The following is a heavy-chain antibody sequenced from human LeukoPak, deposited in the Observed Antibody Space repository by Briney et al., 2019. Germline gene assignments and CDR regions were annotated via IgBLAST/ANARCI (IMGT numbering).Heavy chain of an antibody. CDR3: ATAGNYRFDY. CDR1: GFIFSSTW. D-gene: IGHD1-7*01. CDR2: INNDGSTI. Sequence: PGGSLRLSCAGSGFIFSSTWMHWVRQAPGEGLVWVSRINNDGSTINYADSVKGRLTISRDNAKNTLYLQMNSLRVEDTALYFCATAGNYRFDYWGQGTLVTVSS. J-gene: IGHJ4*02. V-gene: IGHV3-74*01.